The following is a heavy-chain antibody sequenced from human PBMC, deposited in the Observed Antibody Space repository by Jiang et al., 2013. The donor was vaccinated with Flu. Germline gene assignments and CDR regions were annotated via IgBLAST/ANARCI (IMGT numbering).Heavy chain of an antibody. J-gene: IGHJ2*01. CDR3: ARVLHPLKDWYFDL. Sequence: VSCKASGGTFSSYAISWVRQAPGQGLEWMGGIIPIFGTANYAQKFQGRVTITADKSTSTAYMELSSLRSEDTAVYYCARVLHPLKDWYFDLWGRGTLVTVSS. V-gene: IGHV1-69*06. CDR2: IIPIFGTA. D-gene: IGHD2-8*01. CDR1: GGTFSSYA.